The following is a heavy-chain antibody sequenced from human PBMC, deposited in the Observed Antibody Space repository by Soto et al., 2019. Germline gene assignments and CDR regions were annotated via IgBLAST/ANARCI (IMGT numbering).Heavy chain of an antibody. D-gene: IGHD6-13*01. CDR2: TYYRSKWYN. Sequence: SQTLSLTCAISGDSVSSNSAAWNWIRQSPSRGLEWLGRTYYRSKWYNDYAVSVKSRITINPDTSKNQFSLQLNSVTPEDTAVYYCARDLGSSRKYYYYYGMDVWGQGTKVTVSS. CDR1: GDSVSSNSAA. CDR3: ARDLGSSRKYYYYYGMDV. V-gene: IGHV6-1*01. J-gene: IGHJ6*02.